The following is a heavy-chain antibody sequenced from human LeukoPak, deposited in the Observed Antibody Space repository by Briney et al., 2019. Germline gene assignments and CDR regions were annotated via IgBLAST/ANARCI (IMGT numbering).Heavy chain of an antibody. CDR3: ARDYDFTSYWYFDL. J-gene: IGHJ2*01. Sequence: ASVKVSCKASGYTFTSYGISWVRQAPGQGLEWMGWMNPNSGNTGYAQKFQGRVTMTRNTSISTAYMELSSLRSEDTAVYYCARDYDFTSYWYFDLWGRGTLVTVSS. CDR1: GYTFTSYG. V-gene: IGHV1-8*02. CDR2: MNPNSGNT. D-gene: IGHD3-22*01.